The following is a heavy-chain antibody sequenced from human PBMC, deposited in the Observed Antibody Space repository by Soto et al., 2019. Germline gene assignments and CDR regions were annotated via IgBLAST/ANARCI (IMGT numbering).Heavy chain of an antibody. CDR1: GYSIIRGYY. Sequence: SETLSLTCAVSGYSIIRGYYWGWLRQPPGKGLEWIGSIYPGGSTYYNPSLNSRVTLSIDMTNKHVSLILNSVTAADTAVYYCARVGPWVPYYYDSSPYTFENCFDPWGQGTLVTVSS. V-gene: IGHV4-38-2*01. J-gene: IGHJ5*02. CDR2: IYPGGST. D-gene: IGHD3-22*01. CDR3: ARVGPWVPYYYDSSPYTFENCFDP.